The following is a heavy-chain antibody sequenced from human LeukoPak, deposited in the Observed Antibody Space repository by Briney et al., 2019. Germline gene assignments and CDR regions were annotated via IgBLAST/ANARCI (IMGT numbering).Heavy chain of an antibody. V-gene: IGHV3-30*02. Sequence: PGGSLRLSCAAAGLTFSNYGMHWVRQAPGKGLQWVAYIRYDGRNKYSADSVKGRFTIYRDNSKSTLYLQMNSLRPEDTAVYYCAKGGSKNWSFDNWGQGTLVTVSS. CDR2: IRYDGRNK. J-gene: IGHJ4*02. CDR3: AKGGSKNWSFDN. D-gene: IGHD1-1*01. CDR1: GLTFSNYG.